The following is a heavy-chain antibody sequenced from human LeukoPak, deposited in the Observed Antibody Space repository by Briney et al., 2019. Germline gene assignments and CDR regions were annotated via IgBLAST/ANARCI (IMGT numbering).Heavy chain of an antibody. CDR1: GFTFSRYW. J-gene: IGHJ4*02. V-gene: IGHV3-15*01. CDR2: IKSKTDGGTT. Sequence: GGSLRLSCAASGFTFSRYWMSWVRQAPGKGLEWVGRIKSKTDGGTTDYTAPVKGRFTISRDDSKNTLYLQMNSLKTEDTAVYYCLGGPEFDYWGQGTLVTVSS. CDR3: LGGPEFDY. D-gene: IGHD3-16*01.